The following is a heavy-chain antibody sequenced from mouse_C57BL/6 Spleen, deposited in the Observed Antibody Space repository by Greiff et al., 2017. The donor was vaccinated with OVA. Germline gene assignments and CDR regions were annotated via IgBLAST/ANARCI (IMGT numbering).Heavy chain of an antibody. V-gene: IGHV3-6*01. CDR1: GYSITSGYY. CDR2: ISYDGSN. D-gene: IGHD2-1*01. CDR3: AREPPSLQGDARDY. J-gene: IGHJ4*01. Sequence: VQLKESGPGLVKPSQSLSLTCSVTGYSITSGYYWNWIRQFPGNKLEWMGYISYDGSNNYNPSLKNRISLTRDKSTNQSFLKLNSVTTEDTATYYCAREPPSLQGDARDYWGQGTSVTVSS.